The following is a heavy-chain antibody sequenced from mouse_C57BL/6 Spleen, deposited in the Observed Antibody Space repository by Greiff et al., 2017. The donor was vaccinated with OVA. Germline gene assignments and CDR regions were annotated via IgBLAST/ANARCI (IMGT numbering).Heavy chain of an antibody. J-gene: IGHJ4*01. Sequence: QVQLQQSGPGLVQPSQSLSITCTVSGFSLTSYGVHWVRQSPGKGLEWLGVIWSGGSTDYNAAFISRLSISKDNYKSQVFFKMNSLQADDTAIYYCARGDGSSYFAMDYWGQGTSVTVSS. CDR3: ARGDGSSYFAMDY. V-gene: IGHV2-2*01. CDR2: IWSGGST. CDR1: GFSLTSYG. D-gene: IGHD1-1*01.